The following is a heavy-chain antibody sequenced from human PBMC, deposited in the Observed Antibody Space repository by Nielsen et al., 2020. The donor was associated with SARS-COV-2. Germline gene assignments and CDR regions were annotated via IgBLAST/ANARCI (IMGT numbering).Heavy chain of an antibody. Sequence: WVRQAPGQGLEWMGGIIPIFGTANYAQKFQGRVTITADESTSTAYMELSSLRSEDTAVFYCARSAAGGKNFDSWGQGTLVTVSS. V-gene: IGHV1-69*01. CDR3: ARSAAGGKNFDS. CDR2: IIPIFGTA. D-gene: IGHD6-13*01. J-gene: IGHJ4*02.